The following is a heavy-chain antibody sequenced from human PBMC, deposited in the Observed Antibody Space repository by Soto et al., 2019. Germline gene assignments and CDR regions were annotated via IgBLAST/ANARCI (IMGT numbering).Heavy chain of an antibody. CDR2: IIPIFGSA. D-gene: IGHD5-18*01. Sequence: QVELLQSGAEVKEPGSSVKVSCRASRGIFGSYTINWLRQAPGQGLEWLGWIIPIFGSASYAQRLQGRVTISADESSSTAYMELSSLRSEDTAVYYCARMSNTGMVTTLYYAMDVWGQGTTVTVAS. J-gene: IGHJ6*02. CDR3: ARMSNTGMVTTLYYAMDV. CDR1: RGIFGSYT. V-gene: IGHV1-69*01.